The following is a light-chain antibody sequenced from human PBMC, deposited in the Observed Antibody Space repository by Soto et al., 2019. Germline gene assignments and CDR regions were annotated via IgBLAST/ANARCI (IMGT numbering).Light chain of an antibody. CDR2: DAT. Sequence: IQVTQSPSTLSASVGDTVTLTCRSSQMIARWLAWYQQKPGAAPRLIIYDATSLQSGVPSRFSGSGSGTEFTLTISSLQPDDFATYYCQQYGTYLWTFGQGTKVDIK. CDR1: QMIARW. CDR3: QQYGTYLWT. J-gene: IGKJ1*01. V-gene: IGKV1-5*01.